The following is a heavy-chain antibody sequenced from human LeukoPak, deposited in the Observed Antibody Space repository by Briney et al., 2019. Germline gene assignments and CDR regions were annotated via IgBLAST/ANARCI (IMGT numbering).Heavy chain of an antibody. CDR1: GDSVSSSSAA. Sequence: ASQTLSLTCAISGDSVSSSSAAWHWIRQSPSRGLEWLGRTYYRSRWHDDYAVSVKGRITVNPDTSKNQFSLHLNSVSPDDTAVYYCVRDSGLGLDAFDIWGQGTMVTVSS. V-gene: IGHV6-1*01. CDR3: VRDSGLGLDAFDI. D-gene: IGHD3/OR15-3a*01. J-gene: IGHJ3*02. CDR2: TYYRSRWHD.